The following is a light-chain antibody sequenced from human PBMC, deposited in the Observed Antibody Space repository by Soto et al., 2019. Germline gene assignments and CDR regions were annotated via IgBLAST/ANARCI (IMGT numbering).Light chain of an antibody. CDR2: AAS. Sequence: DIQLTQSPSFLSAFVGYRVTITYRASQGISSSLAWYQQKPGEAPKLLIYAASTLQSGVPPRFSGSVSGTEGTLTISSLKTEDGASYYCQKLDNFPLTFGQGTRLEIK. J-gene: IGKJ5*01. V-gene: IGKV1-9*01. CDR3: QKLDNFPLT. CDR1: QGISSS.